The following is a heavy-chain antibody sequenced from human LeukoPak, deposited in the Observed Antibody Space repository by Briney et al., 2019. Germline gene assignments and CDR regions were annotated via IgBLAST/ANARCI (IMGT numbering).Heavy chain of an antibody. CDR2: ISYDGSHK. D-gene: IGHD3-10*01. CDR1: GFTFSSHA. J-gene: IGHJ6*03. V-gene: IGHV3-30*04. CDR3: ARGGSGSYYYHFYYMDV. Sequence: PGSSLRLSCAASGFTFSSHAIHWVRQAPGKGLEWVSIISYDGSHKYYADSVKGRLTISRDNSKNTLYLQINSLNTEDTAVYYCARGGSGSYYYHFYYMDVWGKGTTVTVSS.